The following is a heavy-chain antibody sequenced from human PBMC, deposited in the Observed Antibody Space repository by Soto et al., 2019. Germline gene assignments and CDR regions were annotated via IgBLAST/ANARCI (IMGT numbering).Heavy chain of an antibody. D-gene: IGHD7-27*01. J-gene: IGHJ6*02. CDR2: IIPIFGTA. Sequence: QVQLVQSGAEVKKPGSSVKVSCKASGGTFSSYAISWVRQAPGQGLEWMGGIIPIFGTANYAQKFQGRVTITAYESTSTAYMELSSLRSEDTAVYYCARGRTGDRGGHYYYYGMDVWGQGTTVTVSS. CDR3: ARGRTGDRGGHYYYYGMDV. CDR1: GGTFSSYA. V-gene: IGHV1-69*01.